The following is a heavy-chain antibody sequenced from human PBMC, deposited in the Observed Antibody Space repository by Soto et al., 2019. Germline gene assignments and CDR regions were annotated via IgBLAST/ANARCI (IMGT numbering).Heavy chain of an antibody. J-gene: IGHJ6*02. V-gene: IGHV1-69*06. CDR3: ARVVPAAPNDKYYYYYGMDV. Sequence: SVKVSCKASGYTFTSYGISWVRQAPGQGLEWMGGIIPIFGTANYAQKFQGRVTITADKSTSTAYMELSSLRSEDTAVYYCARVVPAAPNDKYYYYYGMDVWGQGTTVTVSS. CDR1: GYTFTSYG. D-gene: IGHD2-2*01. CDR2: IIPIFGTA.